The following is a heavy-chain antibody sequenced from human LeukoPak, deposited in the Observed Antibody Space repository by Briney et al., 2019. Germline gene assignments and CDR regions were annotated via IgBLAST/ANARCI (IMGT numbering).Heavy chain of an antibody. CDR3: VRAYSRGYSDDFDY. J-gene: IGHJ4*02. D-gene: IGHD3-22*01. V-gene: IGHV3-11*01. CDR1: GFIFSDYY. CDR2: MNGNNGTI. Sequence: GGSLRLSCAASGFIFSDYYMSWFRQAPGKGLEWLSYMNGNNGTIYYADSVRGRFTISRDNAKNSVYLQMNSLGGEDTAVYYCVRAYSRGYSDDFDYWGQGTLVTVSS.